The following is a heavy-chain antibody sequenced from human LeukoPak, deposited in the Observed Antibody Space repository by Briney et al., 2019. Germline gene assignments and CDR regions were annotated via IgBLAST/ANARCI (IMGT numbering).Heavy chain of an antibody. V-gene: IGHV4-34*01. CDR3: ARGRGGLDY. D-gene: IGHD3-10*01. CDR2: INHSGST. J-gene: IGHJ4*02. Sequence: SETLSLTCAVYGGSFSGYYWSWIRQPPGKGLEWIGEINHSGSTNYNPSLKSRVTISVDTSKNQFSLKLSSVTAADTAVYYCARGRGGLDYWGQGTLVTVSS. CDR1: GGSFSGYY.